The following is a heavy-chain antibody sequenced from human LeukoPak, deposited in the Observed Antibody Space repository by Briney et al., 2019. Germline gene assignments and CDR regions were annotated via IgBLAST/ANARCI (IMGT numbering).Heavy chain of an antibody. CDR1: GFPFNTDW. D-gene: IGHD2-15*01. CDR2: IESDETST. CDR3: ARDLGHCSGGSCHPVAFDI. Sequence: GGSLRLFCAASGFPFNTDWMHWVRQVPGKGLVWVSRIESDETSTAYAVSVRGRFTISRDNAKTMLYLQMNSLRAEDTAVYYCARDLGHCSGGSCHPVAFDIWGQGTMVTVSS. V-gene: IGHV3-74*01. J-gene: IGHJ3*02.